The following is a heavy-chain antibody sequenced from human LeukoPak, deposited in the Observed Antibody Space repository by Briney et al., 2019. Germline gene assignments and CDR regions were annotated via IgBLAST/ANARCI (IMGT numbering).Heavy chain of an antibody. CDR1: GYSISSGYY. J-gene: IGHJ5*02. CDR3: ARPSSGYQGSWFDP. D-gene: IGHD3-22*01. CDR2: IYHSGST. Sequence: SETLSLTRAVSGYSISSGYYWGWIRQPPGKGLEWIGSIYHSGSTYYNPSLKSRVTISVDTSKNQFSLKLSSVTAADTAVYYCARPSSGYQGSWFDPWGQGTLVTVSS. V-gene: IGHV4-38-2*01.